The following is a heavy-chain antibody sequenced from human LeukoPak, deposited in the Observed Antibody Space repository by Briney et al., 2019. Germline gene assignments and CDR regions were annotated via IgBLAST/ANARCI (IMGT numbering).Heavy chain of an antibody. Sequence: GGSLRLSCTASGFTLGDYAMSWVRQAPGKGLEWVGFIRSKAYGGTTEYAASVKGRFTISRDDSKSIAYLQMNSLKTEDTAVYYCTRARGYGAYFDYWGQGTLVTVSS. J-gene: IGHJ4*02. V-gene: IGHV3-49*04. CDR1: GFTLGDYA. CDR2: IRSKAYGGTT. D-gene: IGHD3-22*01. CDR3: TRARGYGAYFDY.